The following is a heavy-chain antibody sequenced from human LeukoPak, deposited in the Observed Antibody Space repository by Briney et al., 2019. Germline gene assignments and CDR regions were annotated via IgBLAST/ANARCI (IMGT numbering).Heavy chain of an antibody. CDR1: RFSFSSYA. V-gene: IGHV3-23*01. J-gene: IGHJ4*02. CDR2: MSSSDDGR. CDR3: AKAPVTSCRGAFCHPFDY. D-gene: IGHD2-15*01. Sequence: GGSLRLSCATSRFSFSSYAMSWVRQAPGKGLEWVSAMSSSDDGRYYAASVRGRFTISRDTSRSTLYLQMNSLRAEDAAVYYCAKAPVTSCRGAFCHPFDYWGQGTLVTVSS.